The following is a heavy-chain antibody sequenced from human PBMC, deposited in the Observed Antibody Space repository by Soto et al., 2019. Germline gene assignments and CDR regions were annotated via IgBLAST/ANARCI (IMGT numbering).Heavy chain of an antibody. CDR1: GFTFSNYW. V-gene: IGHV3-7*03. Sequence: GSLRLSCAASGFTFSNYWMSWVRQAPGKRLEWVANIKEDGSEKYYVDSVKGRFTISRDNAKNSLFLQMNSLRAEDTAVYYCATDLYQLTNMKYYYYGMDVWGQGTTITVYS. CDR3: ATDLYQLTNMKYYYYGMDV. J-gene: IGHJ6*02. D-gene: IGHD2-2*01. CDR2: IKEDGSEK.